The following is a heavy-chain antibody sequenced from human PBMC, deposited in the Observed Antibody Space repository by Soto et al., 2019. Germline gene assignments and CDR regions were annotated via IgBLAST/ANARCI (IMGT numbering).Heavy chain of an antibody. CDR2: IRTSVGDT. V-gene: IGHV3-23*01. CDR1: GFTFSSYA. J-gene: IGHJ4*02. D-gene: IGHD4-17*01. CDR3: AKDPTYDYGYFDS. Sequence: LRLSCAASGFTFSSYAMNWVRQAPGKGLEWVSTIRTSVGDTYYAASVKGRFTISRDNSKSTVYLHLNSLRAEDTAIYYCAKDPTYDYGYFDSWGQGTLVTVSS.